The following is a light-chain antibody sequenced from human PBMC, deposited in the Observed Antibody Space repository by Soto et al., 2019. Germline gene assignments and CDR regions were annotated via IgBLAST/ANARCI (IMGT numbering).Light chain of an antibody. V-gene: IGLV4-69*01. CDR2: LNRDGSH. CDR3: QTWGTGIVI. CDR1: SKSSNYA. J-gene: IGLJ2*01. Sequence: QPVLTQSPSASASLGASVKLTCTLSSKSSNYAIAWHQQQPEKGPRYLMKLNRDGSHSKGDGIPNRFSGSSSGAERYLTISSLQSEDEADYYCQTWGTGIVIFGGGTKLTVL.